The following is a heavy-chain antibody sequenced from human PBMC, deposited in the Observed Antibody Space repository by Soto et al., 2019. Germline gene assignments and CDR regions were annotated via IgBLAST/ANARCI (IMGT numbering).Heavy chain of an antibody. CDR1: GGSISSGDYY. D-gene: IGHD3-22*01. CDR2: IYYSGST. CDR3: ASEEGSSGYVDY. Sequence: SETLSLTCTVSGGSISSGDYYWSWIRQPPGKGLEWIGYIYYSGSTYYNPSLKSRVTISVDTSKNQFSLKLSSVTAADTAVYYCASEEGSSGYVDYWGQGTLVNVS. J-gene: IGHJ4*02. V-gene: IGHV4-30-4*01.